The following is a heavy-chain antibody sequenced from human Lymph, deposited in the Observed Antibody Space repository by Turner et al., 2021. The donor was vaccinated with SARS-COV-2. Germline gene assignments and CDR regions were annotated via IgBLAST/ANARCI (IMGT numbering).Heavy chain of an antibody. CDR1: GFTFISYG. Sequence: QVQLVESGGGVVQPGRSLRLSCAAAGFTFISYGMHWVRQAQGKGLEWVAVRSYDGGHKSYADYVKGRFNISRDNSKNTLYRQMISLRAEDTAVYYCAWALYYYYGMDVWGQGTTVTVSS. V-gene: IGHV3-30*03. CDR3: AWALYYYYGMDV. CDR2: RSYDGGHK. J-gene: IGHJ6*02.